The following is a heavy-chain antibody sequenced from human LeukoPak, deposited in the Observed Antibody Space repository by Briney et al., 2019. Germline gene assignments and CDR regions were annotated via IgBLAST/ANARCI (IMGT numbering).Heavy chain of an antibody. CDR3: ARLLAIFGLNWFDP. CDR1: GGSISSSSYY. Sequence: SETLSLTCTVSGGSISSSSYYWGWIRQPPGKGLEWIGSIYYSGSTYYNPSLKSRVTISVDTSKNQFSLKLSSVTAADTAVYYCARLLAIFGLNWFDPWGQGTLVTVSS. V-gene: IGHV4-39*07. D-gene: IGHD3/OR15-3a*01. CDR2: IYYSGST. J-gene: IGHJ5*02.